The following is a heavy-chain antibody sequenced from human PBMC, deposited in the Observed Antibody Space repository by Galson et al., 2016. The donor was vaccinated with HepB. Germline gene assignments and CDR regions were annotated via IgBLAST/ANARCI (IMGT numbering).Heavy chain of an antibody. V-gene: IGHV4-59*01. D-gene: IGHD6-13*01. CDR1: GGSITDAY. Sequence: SETLSLTCTVSGGSITDAYWTWIRQPPGKGPEWIGYIYYSETTRYNPSLNSRVTISADASKKQFSLSLASVTAADTAVYYCTTTTTAWYMNWGRGALVTVSS. CDR2: IYYSETT. CDR3: TTTTTAWYMN. J-gene: IGHJ4*02.